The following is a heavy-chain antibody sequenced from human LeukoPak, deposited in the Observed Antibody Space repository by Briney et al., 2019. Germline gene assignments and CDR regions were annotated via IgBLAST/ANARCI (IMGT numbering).Heavy chain of an antibody. V-gene: IGHV3-30*02. J-gene: IGHJ4*02. Sequence: GGSLRLSCAASGFTFNAYAIHWVRQAPGKGLEWVAFIRKDGNNENYADSVKGRFTISRDNSKNTVYLQMNNLQTEDTSIYYCAKDRGDYPPYFDHWGQGTLVTVSS. CDR3: AKDRGDYPPYFDH. CDR1: GFTFNAYA. CDR2: IRKDGNNE. D-gene: IGHD2-21*02.